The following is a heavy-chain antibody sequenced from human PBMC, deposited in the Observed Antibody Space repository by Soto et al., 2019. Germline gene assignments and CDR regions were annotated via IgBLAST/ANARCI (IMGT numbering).Heavy chain of an antibody. Sequence: QVQLVQSGAEVKKPGSSVKVSCKASGGTFSSYTISWVRQAPGQGLEWMGRIIPILGIANYAQKFQGRVTIHADKSTSTAYMELSSLRSEDKAVYYCARATYYGSGTRAYYYYGMDVWGQGTTVTVSS. J-gene: IGHJ6*02. CDR3: ARATYYGSGTRAYYYYGMDV. D-gene: IGHD3-10*01. CDR1: GGTFSSYT. V-gene: IGHV1-69*02. CDR2: IIPILGIA.